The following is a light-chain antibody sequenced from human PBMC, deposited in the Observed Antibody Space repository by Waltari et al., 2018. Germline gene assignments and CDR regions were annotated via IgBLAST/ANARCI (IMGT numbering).Light chain of an antibody. CDR1: QSVSSSY. CDR2: DAS. CDR3: QQYGSSPYT. J-gene: IGKJ2*01. V-gene: IGKV3-20*01. Sequence: EIVFTQSPGTLSLYPGERATLSCRASQSVSSSYLAWYQQKPGQAPRLLIYDASSRATGIPDRFSGSGSGTDFTLTISRLEPEDFAVYYCQQYGSSPYTFGQGTKLEIK.